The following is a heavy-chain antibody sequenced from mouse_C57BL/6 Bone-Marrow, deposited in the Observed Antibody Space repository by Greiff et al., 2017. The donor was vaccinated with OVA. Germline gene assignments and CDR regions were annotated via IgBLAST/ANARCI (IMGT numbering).Heavy chain of an antibody. CDR1: GYTFTDYE. CDR2: IDPETGGT. V-gene: IGHV1-15*01. CDR3: THSTTVVEYYFDY. J-gene: IGHJ2*01. D-gene: IGHD1-1*01. Sequence: QVQLQQSGAELVRPGASVTLSCKASGYTFTDYEMHWVKQTPVHGLEWIGAIDPETGGTAYNQKFKGKAILTADKSSSTAYMELRSLTSVDSAVYYGTHSTTVVEYYFDYWGQGTTLTVSS.